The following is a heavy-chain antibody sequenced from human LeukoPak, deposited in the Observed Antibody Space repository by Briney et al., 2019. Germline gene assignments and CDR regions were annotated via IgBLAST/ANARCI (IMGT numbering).Heavy chain of an antibody. CDR2: INPNSGGT. CDR3: ARISYGDPDDFDY. J-gene: IGHJ4*02. V-gene: IGHV1-2*02. D-gene: IGHD4-17*01. CDR1: GYTFTDYY. Sequence: ASVTVSFTSSGYTFTDYYIHWVRQAPGQGREGMGWINPNSGGTNYPQKFQGRLTMTRDTSISTAYMELSRLRSDDTAVYYCARISYGDPDDFDYWGQGTLVTVSS.